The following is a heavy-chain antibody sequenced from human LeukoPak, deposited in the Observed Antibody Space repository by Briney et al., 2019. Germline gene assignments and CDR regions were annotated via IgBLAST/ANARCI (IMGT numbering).Heavy chain of an antibody. CDR3: ARDTGIAVAGLFDY. CDR1: GGSISSSSYY. J-gene: IGHJ4*02. Sequence: SETLSLTCTVSGGSISSSSYYWGWIRQPPGKGLEWIGSIYYSGSTYYNPSLKSRVTISVDTSKNQFSLKLSSVTAADTAVYYCARDTGIAVAGLFDYWGQGTLVTVSS. V-gene: IGHV4-39*07. D-gene: IGHD6-19*01. CDR2: IYYSGST.